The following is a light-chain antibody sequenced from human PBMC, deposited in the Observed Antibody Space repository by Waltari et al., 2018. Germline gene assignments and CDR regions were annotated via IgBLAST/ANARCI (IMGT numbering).Light chain of an antibody. Sequence: QSVLTQPPSASGTPGQKVTISCSGSRSNIGSNAVSWYQQVPGTAPKPIIFTNNQRSSGVPDRCSASKSGTSASLAISGLQSEDEADYYCASWDDTLNGLWVFGGGTSLTVL. CDR1: RSNIGSNA. J-gene: IGLJ3*02. CDR3: ASWDDTLNGLWV. V-gene: IGLV1-44*01. CDR2: TNN.